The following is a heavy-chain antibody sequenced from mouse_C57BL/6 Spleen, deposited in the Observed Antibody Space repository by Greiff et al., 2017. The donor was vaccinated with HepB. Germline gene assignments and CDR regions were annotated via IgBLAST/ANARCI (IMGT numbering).Heavy chain of an antibody. Sequence: VQLQQPGAELVKPGASVKLSCKASGYTFTSYWMQWVKQRPGQGLEWIGEIDPSDSYTNYNQKFKGKATLTVDTSSSTAYMQLSSLTSEASAVYYCASSNWDAMDYWGQGTSVTVSS. D-gene: IGHD2-5*01. V-gene: IGHV1-50*01. J-gene: IGHJ4*01. CDR1: GYTFTSYW. CDR2: IDPSDSYT. CDR3: ASSNWDAMDY.